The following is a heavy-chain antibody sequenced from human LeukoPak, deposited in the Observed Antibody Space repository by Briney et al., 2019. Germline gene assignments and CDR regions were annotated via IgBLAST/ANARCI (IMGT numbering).Heavy chain of an antibody. Sequence: GGSLRLSCAASGFTVSSNYMSWVRQAPGKGLEWVSVIYSGGSTYYADSVKGRFTISRDNSKNTLYLRMNSLRAEDTAVYYCARALIGIAVAGTDLWFDPWGQGTLVTVSS. D-gene: IGHD6-19*01. J-gene: IGHJ5*02. CDR3: ARALIGIAVAGTDLWFDP. CDR1: GFTVSSNY. CDR2: IYSGGST. V-gene: IGHV3-53*01.